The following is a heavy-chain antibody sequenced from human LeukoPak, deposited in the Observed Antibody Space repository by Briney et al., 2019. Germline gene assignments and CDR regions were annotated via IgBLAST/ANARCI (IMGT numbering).Heavy chain of an antibody. CDR2: IIPIFGTA. Sequence: GSSVKVSCMASGGTFSSYAISWVRQAPGQGLEWMGGIIPIFGTANYAQKFQGRVTITADESTSTAYMELSSLRSEDTAVYYCASKLSSGYYWDAFDIWGQGTMVTVSS. J-gene: IGHJ3*02. V-gene: IGHV1-69*01. D-gene: IGHD3-22*01. CDR3: ASKLSSGYYWDAFDI. CDR1: GGTFSSYA.